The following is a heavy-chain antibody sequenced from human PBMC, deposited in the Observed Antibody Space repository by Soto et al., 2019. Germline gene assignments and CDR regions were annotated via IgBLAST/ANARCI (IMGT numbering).Heavy chain of an antibody. CDR2: INPNNGAT. J-gene: IGHJ5*02. D-gene: IGHD3-22*01. V-gene: IGHV1-2*02. CDR3: ARGDFDSSANYYAGWFDP. CDR1: RYIFTAYF. Sequence: QVQLVQSGAEVKKPGASVKVSCKAPRYIFTAYFMHWVRQAPGQGLEWMGWINPNNGATHYGLSFQGRVTMTRDTSISTAYMELSRLGSDDTAVYYCARGDFDSSANYYAGWFDPWGQGTLVTVSS.